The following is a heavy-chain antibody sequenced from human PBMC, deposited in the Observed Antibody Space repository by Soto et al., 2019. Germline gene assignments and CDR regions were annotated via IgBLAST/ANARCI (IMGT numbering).Heavy chain of an antibody. J-gene: IGHJ6*02. CDR2: IYQSGIT. CDR3: ARGFSFSDNSDNDRIYFYYGLNV. D-gene: IGHD2-15*01. V-gene: IGHV4-4*02. Sequence: SETLSLTCAVSGGSITTGHWWTWVRQSPGKGLEWIGEIYQSGITNYNPSLNSRLSISMDQSKNQFSLKLTSVTAADTALYFCARGFSFSDNSDNDRIYFYYGLNVWGQGTTVTVSS. CDR1: GGSITTGHW.